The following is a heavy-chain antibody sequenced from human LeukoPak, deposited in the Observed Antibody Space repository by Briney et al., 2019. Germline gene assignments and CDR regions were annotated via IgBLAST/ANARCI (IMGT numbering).Heavy chain of an antibody. CDR3: VRQDDSSGYSFDY. CDR2: MNPNSGDT. CDR1: GYILSNYD. Sequence: ASVKVSCKASGYILSNYDFNWVRQATGQGLEWMGWMNPNSGDTDYAEKFQGRVTMTRNTSITTAYMELSGLRSEDTAVYYCVRQDDSSGYSFDYWGQGTLVTVSS. D-gene: IGHD3-22*01. V-gene: IGHV1-8*02. J-gene: IGHJ4*02.